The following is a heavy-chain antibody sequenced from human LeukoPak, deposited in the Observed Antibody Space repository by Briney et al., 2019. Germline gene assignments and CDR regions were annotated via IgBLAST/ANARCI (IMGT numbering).Heavy chain of an antibody. D-gene: IGHD5-18*01. V-gene: IGHV1-2*02. CDR1: VYTFTGYY. CDR2: INPNSGGT. Sequence: SSVKVSCMASVYTFTGYYMHWVRQAPGQGLGGMGWINPNSGGTNYAQKFQGRVNMTRDTSISTAYMELSRLGSDDTAVYNCASSRGYSYGTLGYWGQGTLVTVSS. J-gene: IGHJ4*02. CDR3: ASSRGYSYGTLGY.